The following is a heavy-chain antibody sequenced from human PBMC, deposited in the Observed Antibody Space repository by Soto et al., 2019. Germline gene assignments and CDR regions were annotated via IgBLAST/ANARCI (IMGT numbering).Heavy chain of an antibody. Sequence: SETLSLTCTVSGGSLSSYYWSWIRQPPGKGPEWIGYIYYSGSTKYNPSLKSRVTLSVDASKNQFSLKLSSVTAADTAVYYCARAPYYNFWSGYYDNWFDPWGQGTLVTVSS. CDR1: GGSLSSYY. D-gene: IGHD3-3*01. CDR3: ARAPYYNFWSGYYDNWFDP. J-gene: IGHJ5*02. V-gene: IGHV4-59*01. CDR2: IYYSGST.